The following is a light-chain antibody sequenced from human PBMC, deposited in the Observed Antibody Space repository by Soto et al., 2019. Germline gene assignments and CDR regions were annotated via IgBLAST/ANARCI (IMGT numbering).Light chain of an antibody. CDR1: QSIATF. V-gene: IGKV1-39*01. CDR2: GAS. Sequence: DIQMTQSPSSLSASVGDRVAVTYRASQSIATFLNWYQHKPGKAPKLLISGASNLQSGVPSRFSGSGSGTDFTLTINSLHPEDFATYYCQQSYSSLALTFGGGTKLEIK. J-gene: IGKJ4*01. CDR3: QQSYSSLALT.